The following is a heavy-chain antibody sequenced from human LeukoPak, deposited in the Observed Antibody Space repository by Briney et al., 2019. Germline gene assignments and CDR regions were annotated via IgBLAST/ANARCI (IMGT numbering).Heavy chain of an antibody. J-gene: IGHJ5*02. D-gene: IGHD3-10*01. V-gene: IGHV1-2*02. CDR1: GYTFTGYY. CDR2: INPNSGAT. Sequence: ASVKVSCKASGYTFTGYYIHWVRQAPRQGLEWMAWINPNSGATNYAQKFQGRVTMTRDTSISTAYMELSRLTSDDTAVYFCARGRFGEWDNWFDPWDQGTLVTVSS. CDR3: ARGRFGEWDNWFDP.